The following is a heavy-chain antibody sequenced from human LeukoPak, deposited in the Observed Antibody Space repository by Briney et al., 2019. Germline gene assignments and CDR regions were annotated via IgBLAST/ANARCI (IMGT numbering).Heavy chain of an antibody. J-gene: IGHJ4*02. CDR2: IYHSGST. CDR1: GGSISSGDYY. V-gene: IGHV4-30-4*01. D-gene: IGHD3-10*01. Sequence: SETLSLTCTVSGGSISSGDYYWSWIRQPPGKGLEWIGYIYHSGSTYYHPSLKSRVTISVDTSKNQFSLKLSSVTAADTAVYYCAVRITMVRGVIIDYWGQGTLVTVSS. CDR3: AVRITMVRGVIIDY.